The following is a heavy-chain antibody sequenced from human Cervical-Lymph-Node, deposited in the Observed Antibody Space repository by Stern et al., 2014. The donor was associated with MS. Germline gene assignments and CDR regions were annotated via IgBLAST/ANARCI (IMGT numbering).Heavy chain of an antibody. Sequence: QVQLVQSGAEVRKPGASVKVSCKVSGYTLTELSIHWVRQAPGKGLEWMGGFDPEDGETIYAQKFQGRLTMTEDTSRDTAYMDLNSLTSGDTAVYYCATSVYGGRPMDRWGQGTLVTVSS. CDR3: ATSVYGGRPMDR. CDR1: GYTLTELS. CDR2: FDPEDGET. D-gene: IGHD1-26*01. J-gene: IGHJ4*02. V-gene: IGHV1-24*01.